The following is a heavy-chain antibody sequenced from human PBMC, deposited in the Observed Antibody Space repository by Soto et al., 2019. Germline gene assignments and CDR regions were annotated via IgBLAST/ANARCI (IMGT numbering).Heavy chain of an antibody. V-gene: IGHV3-23*01. CDR1: GFTFSNYA. J-gene: IGHJ2*01. CDR3: ATVETNWYFDL. Sequence: EVQLLESGGDWVQPGGSLRLSCAAYGFTFSNYAISWVRQAPGKGLVWVSGISDRDANTYYADSVKGRFTISRDNSKNTLSLQMNSLKAEDTAVYYCATVETNWYFDLWGRGTLVTVFS. CDR2: ISDRDANT.